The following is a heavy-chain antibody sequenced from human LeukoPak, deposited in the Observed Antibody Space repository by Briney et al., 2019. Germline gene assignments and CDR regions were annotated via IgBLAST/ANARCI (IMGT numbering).Heavy chain of an antibody. D-gene: IGHD1-1*01. CDR2: IYYSGST. CDR3: ARVQRPLDGADY. J-gene: IGHJ4*02. V-gene: IGHV4-59*11. CDR1: GGSISSHY. Sequence: SETLSLTCTVSGGSISSHYRSWIRQPPGKGLEWIGYIYYSGSTYYNPSLRSRVTISVDTSKNLFSLKLSSVTAADTAVYYCARVQRPLDGADYWGQGTLVTVSS.